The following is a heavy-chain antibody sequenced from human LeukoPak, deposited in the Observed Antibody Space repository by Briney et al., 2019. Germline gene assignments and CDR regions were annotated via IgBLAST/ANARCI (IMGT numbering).Heavy chain of an antibody. V-gene: IGHV5-51*01. Sequence: GASLQISCQASGSIFINYWIGWVRQLPGKGLEWMGIIYPDDSDTRYSPSFQGQVTISADRSISTTYLQWSSLRASDTAMYYCARRTGFFDYWGQGTLVTVSS. D-gene: IGHD1-14*01. CDR2: IYPDDSDT. CDR1: GSIFINYW. CDR3: ARRTGFFDY. J-gene: IGHJ4*02.